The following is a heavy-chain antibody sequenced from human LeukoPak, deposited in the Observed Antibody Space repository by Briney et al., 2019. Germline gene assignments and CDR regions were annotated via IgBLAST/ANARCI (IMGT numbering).Heavy chain of an antibody. CDR2: MYTLGNT. D-gene: IGHD2-15*01. Sequence: PGGSLRLSCAASGFTVSSNYMTWVRQAPGKGLEWVSVMYTLGNTYYADSVRGRFTISRDNAKNLLYLQMNSLRAEDTAVYFCARARLGFTRGIGTNYFDYWGQGTLVTVSS. CDR3: ARARLGFTRGIGTNYFDY. V-gene: IGHV3-66*01. J-gene: IGHJ4*02. CDR1: GFTVSSNY.